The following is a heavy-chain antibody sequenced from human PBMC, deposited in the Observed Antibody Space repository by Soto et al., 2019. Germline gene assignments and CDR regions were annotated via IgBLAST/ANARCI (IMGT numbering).Heavy chain of an antibody. V-gene: IGHV1-24*01. J-gene: IGHJ4*02. CDR3: ATRGTRWLQSPFDY. CDR1: GYTLTDLA. Sequence: GASVKVSCKVSGYTLTDLAIHWVRQAPGKGLEWVGGFDPEDGETIYAQKFQGRVTMTEDTSTDTAYMELSSLRSEDTAVYYCATRGTRWLQSPFDYWGQGTLVTVSS. CDR2: FDPEDGET. D-gene: IGHD1-1*01.